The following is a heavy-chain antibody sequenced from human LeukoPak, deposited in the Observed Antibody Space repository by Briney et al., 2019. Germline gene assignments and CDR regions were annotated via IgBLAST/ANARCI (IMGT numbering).Heavy chain of an antibody. CDR2: LSHSGSS. J-gene: IGHJ3*02. Sequence: SETLSLTCTVSGASVSSYYWSWIRQPPGRGLEWIGYLSHSGSSDSSPSLKSRVTILVDTSKNQFSLKLTSVTAADTAVYYCARARYANAWYAFDIWGQGTMVTVSS. CDR3: ARARYANAWYAFDI. V-gene: IGHV4-59*02. D-gene: IGHD2-2*01. CDR1: GASVSSYY.